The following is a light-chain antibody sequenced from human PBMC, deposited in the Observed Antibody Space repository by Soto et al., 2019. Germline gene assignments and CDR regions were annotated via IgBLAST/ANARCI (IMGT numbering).Light chain of an antibody. CDR3: QSYDSSQSVV. CDR1: SSNIGAGYD. J-gene: IGLJ2*01. CDR2: GNS. Sequence: QTVVTQPPSVSGAPGQRVTISCTGSSSNIGAGYDVHWYQQLPGTAPKLLIYGNSNRPSGVPDRFSGSKSGTSASLAITGLQAEDEADYYCQSYDSSQSVVFGGGTKLTVL. V-gene: IGLV1-40*01.